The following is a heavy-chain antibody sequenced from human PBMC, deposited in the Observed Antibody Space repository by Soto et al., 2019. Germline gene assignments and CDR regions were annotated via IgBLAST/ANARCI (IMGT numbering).Heavy chain of an antibody. V-gene: IGHV1-18*01. Sequence: GASVKVSCKASGYNFILHGISWVRQAPGQGLEWMGWISAYNGNTNYAQNFQDRVTMTTDPSTSTVNMELRSLRSDDTAVYYCATRSPAFDYWGQGTLVTVSS. CDR3: ATRSPAFDY. CDR2: ISAYNGNT. J-gene: IGHJ4*02. CDR1: GYNFILHG.